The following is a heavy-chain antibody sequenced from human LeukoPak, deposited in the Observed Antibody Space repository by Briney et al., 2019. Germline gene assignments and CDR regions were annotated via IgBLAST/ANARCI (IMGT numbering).Heavy chain of an antibody. D-gene: IGHD5-18*01. CDR2: INPSSGST. Sequence: GASAKLSCKASGYTFTSYYMHWVRQAPGQGLEWMGIINPSSGSTSYAQNFQGRVTMTRDTSSSTVYMELSSLRSEDTAVYYCARGYTYGDYWGQGTLVTVSS. CDR1: GYTFTSYY. V-gene: IGHV1-46*01. J-gene: IGHJ4*02. CDR3: ARGYTYGDY.